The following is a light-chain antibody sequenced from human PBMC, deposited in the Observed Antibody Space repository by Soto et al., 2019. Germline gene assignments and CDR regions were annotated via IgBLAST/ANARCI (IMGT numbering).Light chain of an antibody. CDR2: AAS. V-gene: IGKV1-12*01. Sequence: IHLTHTRSSETPSDLDRLTITYRASQGISSWLAWYQQKPGKAPKLLIYAASSLQSGVPSRFSGSGSGTDFTLTISSLQPEDFATYYCQQANSFPITFGQGTRLEIK. J-gene: IGKJ5*01. CDR3: QQANSFPIT. CDR1: QGISSW.